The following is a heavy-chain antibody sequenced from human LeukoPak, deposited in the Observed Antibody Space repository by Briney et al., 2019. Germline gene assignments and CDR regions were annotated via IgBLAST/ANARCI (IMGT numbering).Heavy chain of an antibody. CDR1: GFTFSSYA. CDR3: AKGPSYSSSWFDY. D-gene: IGHD6-13*01. V-gene: IGHV3-23*01. Sequence: GGSLRLSCAASGFTFSSYAMSWVRQAPGKGLEWVSAISGSGGSTYYADSVKGRFTISRDNSKNTLYLQMDSLRAEDTAVYYCAKGPSYSSSWFDYWGQGTLVTVSS. J-gene: IGHJ4*02. CDR2: ISGSGGST.